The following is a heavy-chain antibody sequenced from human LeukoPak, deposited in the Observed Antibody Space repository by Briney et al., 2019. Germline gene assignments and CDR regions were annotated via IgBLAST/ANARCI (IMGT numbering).Heavy chain of an antibody. Sequence: SETLSLTCTVSGGSVSSGSYYWSWIRQPPGKGLEWIGYIYYSGSTNYNPSLKSRVTISVDMSKNQFSLRLNSVTTADTAVYYCARVPGGGTAANWGQGTMVTVSS. CDR3: ARVPGGGTAAN. CDR2: IYYSGST. V-gene: IGHV4-61*01. D-gene: IGHD1-7*01. J-gene: IGHJ3*01. CDR1: GGSVSSGSYY.